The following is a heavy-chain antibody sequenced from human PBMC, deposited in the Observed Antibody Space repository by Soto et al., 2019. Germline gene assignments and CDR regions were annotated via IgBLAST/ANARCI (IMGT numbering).Heavy chain of an antibody. CDR2: MNPNSGNT. J-gene: IGHJ6*03. Sequence: QVQLVQSGAEVKKPGASVKVSCKASGYTFTSYDINWVRQATGQGLEWMGWMNPNSGNTGYAQKFKGRVTMTRNTAISTAYMVLSSLRSEDTAVYYCAKAIRGYSGYDDYYYYMDVWGKGTTVTVSS. D-gene: IGHD5-12*01. CDR3: AKAIRGYSGYDDYYYYMDV. V-gene: IGHV1-8*01. CDR1: GYTFTSYD.